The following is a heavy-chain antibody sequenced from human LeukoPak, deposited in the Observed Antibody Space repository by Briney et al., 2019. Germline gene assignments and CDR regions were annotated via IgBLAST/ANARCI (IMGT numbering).Heavy chain of an antibody. CDR2: ISYSGST. CDR3: ARGRSSWYPSSLDY. CDR1: GGSISTYF. V-gene: IGHV4-59*01. Sequence: SSETLSLTCTGSGGSISTYFWGWIRQPPGKGLEWIGYISYSGSTNYNPSLKSRVTISLDTSKTQFSLKLSSVTAADTAVYYCARGRSSWYPSSLDYWGQGTLVTVPS. D-gene: IGHD6-13*01. J-gene: IGHJ4*02.